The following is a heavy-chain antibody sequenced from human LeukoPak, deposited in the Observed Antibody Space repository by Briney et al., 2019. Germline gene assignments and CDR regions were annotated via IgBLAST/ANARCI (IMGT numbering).Heavy chain of an antibody. Sequence: GGSLRLSCAASGFTFSNYSMNWVRQAPGKGLEWISYIGSRSTTIYYADSVKGRFTISRDNAKNSLFLQMDSLRAEDTAMYYCARDRAGYYDNSGIFFDYWGQGTLVTVSS. D-gene: IGHD3-22*01. V-gene: IGHV3-48*01. CDR1: GFTFSNYS. J-gene: IGHJ4*02. CDR2: IGSRSTTI. CDR3: ARDRAGYYDNSGIFFDY.